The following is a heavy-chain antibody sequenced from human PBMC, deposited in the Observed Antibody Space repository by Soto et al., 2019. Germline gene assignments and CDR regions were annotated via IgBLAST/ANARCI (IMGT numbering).Heavy chain of an antibody. CDR1: GFTFSNYW. J-gene: IGHJ3*02. D-gene: IGHD4-17*01. V-gene: IGHV3-74*01. Sequence: PGGSLRLSCAASGFTFSNYWMHWVRQAPGKGLVWVSRINTDGTSTTSADSVKGRFTISRDNAKNTLYLQMNSLRAEDTAVYYCERDVQFYGGNSDAFDIWGQGTMVTV. CDR3: ERDVQFYGGNSDAFDI. CDR2: INTDGTST.